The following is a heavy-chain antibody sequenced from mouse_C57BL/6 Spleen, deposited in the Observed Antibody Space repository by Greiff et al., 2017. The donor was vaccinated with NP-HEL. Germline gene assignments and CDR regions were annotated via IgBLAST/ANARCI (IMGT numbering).Heavy chain of an antibody. CDR3: GRYGLSGYYYAMGY. V-gene: IGHV7-3*01. J-gene: IGHJ4*01. D-gene: IGHD3-1*01. CDR2: IRNKANGYTS. Sequence: EVQLVESGGGLVQPGGSLSLSCAASGFTFTDYYMSWVRQPPGQALEWLGFIRNKANGYTSEYSASVKGRFTISRDNSQSILYLQMHALIAEDSATYYCGRYGLSGYYYAMGYWGQGTSVTVSS. CDR1: GFTFTDYY.